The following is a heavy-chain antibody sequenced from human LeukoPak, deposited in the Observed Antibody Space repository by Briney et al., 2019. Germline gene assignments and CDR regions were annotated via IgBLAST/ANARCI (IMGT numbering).Heavy chain of an antibody. V-gene: IGHV3-48*04. CDR2: ISSSGSTI. CDR3: ATTRGLWWFDP. Sequence: GGSLRLSCAASGFTFSSYWMHWVRQAPGKGLEWVSYISSSGSTIYYADSVKGRFTISRDNAKNSLYLQMNSLRAEDTAVYYCATTRGLWWFDPWGQGTLVTVSS. D-gene: IGHD3-10*01. CDR1: GFTFSSYW. J-gene: IGHJ5*02.